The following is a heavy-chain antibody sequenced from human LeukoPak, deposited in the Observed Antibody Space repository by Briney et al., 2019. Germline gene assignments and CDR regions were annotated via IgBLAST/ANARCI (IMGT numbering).Heavy chain of an antibody. D-gene: IGHD2-15*01. J-gene: IGHJ4*02. CDR1: GGSISSGYW. V-gene: IGHV4-4*02. CDR2: IIDSGST. Sequence: PSETLSLTCAVSGGSISSGYWWSWVRQPPMKGLEWIGEIIDSGSTNYNPSFKGRITISLDKTKNQFSLNVNSVTAADTAVYYCATYGPTSGGYTFEYWGQGILVTVSS. CDR3: ATYGPTSGGYTFEY.